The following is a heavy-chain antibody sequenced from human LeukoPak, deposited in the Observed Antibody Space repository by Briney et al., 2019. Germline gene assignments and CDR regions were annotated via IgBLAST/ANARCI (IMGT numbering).Heavy chain of an antibody. Sequence: ASVKVSCKASGYTFISYYMHWVRQAPGQGLEWMGIINPSGGSTSYAQKFQGRVTITADESTSTAYMELSSLRSEDTAVYYCARGLFLEWLPVGYWGQGTLVTVSS. CDR3: ARGLFLEWLPVGY. D-gene: IGHD3-3*01. CDR1: GYTFISYY. V-gene: IGHV1-46*01. J-gene: IGHJ4*02. CDR2: INPSGGST.